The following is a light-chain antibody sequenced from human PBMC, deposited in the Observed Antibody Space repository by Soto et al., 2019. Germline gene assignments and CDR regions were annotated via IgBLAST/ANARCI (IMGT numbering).Light chain of an antibody. J-gene: IGKJ1*01. CDR3: QQYGSSST. CDR2: GAS. CDR1: QSVSSSY. V-gene: IGKV3-20*01. Sequence: EIVLTQSPGTLSLSPGEIATLSFSASQSVSSSYLAWYQQKPGQAPRLLIYGASSRATGIPDRFSGSGSGTDFTLTISRLEPEDFAVYYCQQYGSSSTFGQGTKVDIK.